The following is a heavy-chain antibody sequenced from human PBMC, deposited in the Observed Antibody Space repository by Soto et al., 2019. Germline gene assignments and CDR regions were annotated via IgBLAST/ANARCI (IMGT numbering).Heavy chain of an antibody. V-gene: IGHV1-3*05. J-gene: IGHJ4*02. Sequence: QVQLVQSGAEEKKPGASVKVSCKASGYTFTNYAMHWVRQARGQRLEWMGWINAGNGNTKYSQKFQGRVTITRDTSASTAYMELSSLRSEDTAVYYCARVSGYYLPDYWGQGTLVTVSS. CDR2: INAGNGNT. D-gene: IGHD5-12*01. CDR3: ARVSGYYLPDY. CDR1: GYTFTNYA.